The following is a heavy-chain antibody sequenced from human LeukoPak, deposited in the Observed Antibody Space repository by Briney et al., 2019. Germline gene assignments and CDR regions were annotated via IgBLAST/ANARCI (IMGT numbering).Heavy chain of an antibody. Sequence: SVKLPCKASGGTFSSYAISWVRQAPGQGLEWMGGIIPIFGTANYAQKFQGRVTITADESTSTAYMELSSLRSEDTAVYYCARGDGYSYGYLLQHWGQGTLVTVSS. J-gene: IGHJ1*01. D-gene: IGHD5-18*01. CDR1: GGTFSSYA. CDR2: IIPIFGTA. CDR3: ARGDGYSYGYLLQH. V-gene: IGHV1-69*13.